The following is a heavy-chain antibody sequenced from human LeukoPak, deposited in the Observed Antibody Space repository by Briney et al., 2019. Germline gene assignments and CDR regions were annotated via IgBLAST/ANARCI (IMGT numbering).Heavy chain of an antibody. CDR3: ARQNTSSSRTKFDY. CDR2: INPNSGGT. J-gene: IGHJ4*02. V-gene: IGHV1-2*06. Sequence: GASVKVSCKASGYAFTGYYMHWVRQAPGQGLEWMGRINPNSGGTNYAQKFQGRVTMTRDTSISTAYMELSRLRSDDTAVYYCARQNTSSSRTKFDYWGQGTLVTASS. D-gene: IGHD6-13*01. CDR1: GYAFTGYY.